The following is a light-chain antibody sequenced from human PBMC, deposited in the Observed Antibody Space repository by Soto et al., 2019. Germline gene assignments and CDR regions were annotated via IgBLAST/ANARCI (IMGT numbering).Light chain of an antibody. CDR3: QQYHSWPHT. V-gene: IGKV3-15*01. Sequence: ETVLTQSPDTLSVSPGERATFSCKASQSVTTNLAWYQQKPGQVPRLLIYGAFTRATGIPARFSGSGSGTEFTLSISSLQSEDFAIYHCQQYHSWPHTFGQGTKLEIK. CDR1: QSVTTN. J-gene: IGKJ2*01. CDR2: GAF.